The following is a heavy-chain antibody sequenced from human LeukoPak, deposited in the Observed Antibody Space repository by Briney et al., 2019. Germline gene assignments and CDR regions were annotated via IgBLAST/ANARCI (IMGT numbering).Heavy chain of an antibody. D-gene: IGHD6-13*01. V-gene: IGHV3-9*01. CDR2: ISWNSGSI. J-gene: IGHJ4*02. CDR1: GSTFDDYA. Sequence: PGRSLRLSCAASGSTFDDYAMHWVRQAPGKGLEWVSGISWNSGSIGYADSVKGRFTISRDNAKNSLYLQMNSLRAEDTALYYCAKASIAAAGPYYFDYWGQGTLVTVSS. CDR3: AKASIAAAGPYYFDY.